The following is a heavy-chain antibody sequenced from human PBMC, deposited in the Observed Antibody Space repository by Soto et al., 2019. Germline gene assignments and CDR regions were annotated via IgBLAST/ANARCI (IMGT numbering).Heavy chain of an antibody. CDR2: IYHSGST. CDR1: GVSISSYY. CDR3: ARSIFP. J-gene: IGHJ5*02. Sequence: PSETLSLTCTVSGVSISSYYWSWIRQPPGKGLEWIGDIYHSGSTYYNPSLKSRVTISVDKSKNQFSLQLSSVTAADTAVYYCARSIFPWGQGTLVTV. D-gene: IGHD6-6*01. V-gene: IGHV4-59*12.